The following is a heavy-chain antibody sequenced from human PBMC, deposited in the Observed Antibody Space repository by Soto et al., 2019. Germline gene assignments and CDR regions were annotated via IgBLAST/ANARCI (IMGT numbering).Heavy chain of an antibody. D-gene: IGHD3-3*01. J-gene: IGHJ6*02. CDR2: IKSKTDGGTT. CDR1: GFTFSNAW. CDR3: TTDTYYDFWSGYYSYGMVV. V-gene: IGHV3-15*07. Sequence: EVQLVESGGGLVKPGGSLRLSCAASGFTFSNAWMNWVRQAPGKGLEWVGRIKSKTDGGTTDYAAPVKGRFTISRDDSKNTLYLQMNSLETEDTAVYYCTTDTYYDFWSGYYSYGMVVWGQGTTVTVSS.